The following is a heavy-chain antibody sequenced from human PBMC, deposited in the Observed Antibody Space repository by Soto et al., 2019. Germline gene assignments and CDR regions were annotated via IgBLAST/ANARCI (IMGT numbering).Heavy chain of an antibody. CDR2: IGDSGAST. D-gene: IGHD2-15*01. V-gene: IGHV3-23*01. CDR3: AKRVEMEV. CDR1: GFSFSSFA. J-gene: IGHJ6*01. Sequence: EVLLLESGGGLVQPGGSLRLSCEASGFSFSSFAMNWVRQAPGKGLEWVSAIGDSGASTYYADSVKGRFTISRDNSRNTLYLQLKILRAEDTAVYYSAKRVEMEVRGNGTEVTVSS.